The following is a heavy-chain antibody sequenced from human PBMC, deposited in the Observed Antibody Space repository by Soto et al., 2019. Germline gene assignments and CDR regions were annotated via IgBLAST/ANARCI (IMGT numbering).Heavy chain of an antibody. CDR3: ARGRPGGGVKRSWFDP. J-gene: IGHJ5*02. D-gene: IGHD2-8*02. CDR1: GYTFTSND. V-gene: IGHV1-8*01. CDR2: MNPESGDA. Sequence: QVQLVQSGAEVKKPGASVKVSCKASGYTFTSNDIYWLRQAPGQGPEWMGWMNPESGDARYAQKFQDRLIMTRDTSITTAYMELTSLTSEDTAVYYCARGRPGGGVKRSWFDPWGQGTLVTVSS.